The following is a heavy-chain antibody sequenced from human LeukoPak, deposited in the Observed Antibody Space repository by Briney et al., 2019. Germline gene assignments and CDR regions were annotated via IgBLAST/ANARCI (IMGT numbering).Heavy chain of an antibody. CDR1: GFTFSSYA. J-gene: IGHJ4*02. V-gene: IGHV3-30*09. D-gene: IGHD3-22*01. CDR2: ISYDGSNK. Sequence: GGSLRLSCAASGFTFSSYAMHWVRKAPGKGLEWGAVISYDGSNKYYADSVKGRFAISRDNSKNTLYLQMNSLRAEDTPVYYCARGATYYYDSSGYPYYFDYWGQGTLVTVSS. CDR3: ARGATYYYDSSGYPYYFDY.